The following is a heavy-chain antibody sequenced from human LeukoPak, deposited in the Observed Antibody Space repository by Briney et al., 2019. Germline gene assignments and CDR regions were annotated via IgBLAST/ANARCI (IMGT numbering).Heavy chain of an antibody. CDR1: GYTFTSYG. Sequence: ASVKVSCKASGYTFTSYGISWVRQAPGQGLEWMGWISAYNGNTNYAQKLQGRVTMTTDTSTSTAYMELRSLRSDDTAVCYCARISSGWYANWFDPWGQGTLVTVSS. J-gene: IGHJ5*02. CDR2: ISAYNGNT. D-gene: IGHD6-19*01. CDR3: ARISSGWYANWFDP. V-gene: IGHV1-18*01.